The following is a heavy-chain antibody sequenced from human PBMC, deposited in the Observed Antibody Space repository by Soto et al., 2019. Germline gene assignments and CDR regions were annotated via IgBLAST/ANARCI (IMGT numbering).Heavy chain of an antibody. V-gene: IGHV3-30-3*01. CDR1: GGTFISYA. CDR2: ISYDGSNK. D-gene: IGHD4-17*01. J-gene: IGHJ5*02. Sequence: GGSMRLCSAAAGGTFISYAMHWVSKTPGKGLEWVAVISYDGSNKYYADSVKGRFTISRDNSKNTLYLQMNSLRAEDTAVYYCARAMTTVTTRFDPWGQGTLVTVSS. CDR3: ARAMTTVTTRFDP.